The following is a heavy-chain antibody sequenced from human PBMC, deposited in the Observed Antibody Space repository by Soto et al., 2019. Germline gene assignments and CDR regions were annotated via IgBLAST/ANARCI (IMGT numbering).Heavy chain of an antibody. CDR3: ARGIRNYYGTDV. CDR2: IKTDGSST. D-gene: IGHD5-18*01. CDR1: GFTFTSYW. V-gene: IGHV3-74*01. J-gene: IGHJ6*02. Sequence: EVQLVESGGGLVQPGGSLRLSCAASGFTFTSYWMHWVRQAPGKGLVWVSRIKTDGSSTSYADSVRGRFTISRDNAMDTLYLKMNSLRDEDTAVYYCARGIRNYYGTDVWGQGTTVSVSS.